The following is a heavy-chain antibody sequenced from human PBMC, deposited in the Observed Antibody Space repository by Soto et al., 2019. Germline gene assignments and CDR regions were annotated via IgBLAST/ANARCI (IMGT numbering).Heavy chain of an antibody. D-gene: IGHD6-19*01. V-gene: IGHV2-70*04. CDR3: ARMGSGWGMDV. J-gene: IGHJ6*02. Sequence: ESGPTLVNPTQTLTLTCTFSGFSLSTSGMRVTWIRQPPGKALEWLARIDWDDDKFYSTSLKTRLTISKDTSKNQVVLTMTNMDPVDTATYYCARMGSGWGMDVWGQGTTVTVSS. CDR1: GFSLSTSGMR. CDR2: IDWDDDK.